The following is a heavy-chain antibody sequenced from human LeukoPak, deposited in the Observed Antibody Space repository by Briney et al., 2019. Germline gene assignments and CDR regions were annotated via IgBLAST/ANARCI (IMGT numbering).Heavy chain of an antibody. CDR2: IYYSGST. J-gene: IGHJ4*02. CDR1: GGSVSSGSYY. D-gene: IGHD3-10*01. V-gene: IGHV4-61*01. CDR3: ASSMVRGVYYFDY. Sequence: PPETLSLTCTVSGGSVSSGSYYWSWIRQPPGKGLEWIGYIYYSGSTNYNPSLKSRVTISVDTSKNQFSLKLSSVTAADTAVYYCASSMVRGVYYFDYRGQGTLVTVSS.